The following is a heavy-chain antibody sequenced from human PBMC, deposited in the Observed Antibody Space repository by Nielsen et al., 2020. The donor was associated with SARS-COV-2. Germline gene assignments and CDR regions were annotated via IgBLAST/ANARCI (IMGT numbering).Heavy chain of an antibody. CDR3: TRVNPISGSWFDAFDI. Sequence: GSLKISCAASGFTFSDSTMHWVRQASGKGLEWIGRIRSKANTYATGYAASVKGRFTISRDDSKNTAYLQMNSLKTEDTAVYYCTRVNPISGSWFDAFDIWGQGTMVTVSS. V-gene: IGHV3-73*01. CDR1: GFTFSDST. J-gene: IGHJ3*02. CDR2: IRSKANTYAT. D-gene: IGHD5-12*01.